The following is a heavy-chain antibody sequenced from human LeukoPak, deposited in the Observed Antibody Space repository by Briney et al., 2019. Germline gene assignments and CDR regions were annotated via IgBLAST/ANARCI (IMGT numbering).Heavy chain of an antibody. CDR1: GGSISSYY. Sequence: SETLSLTCTVSGGSISSYYWSWIRQPAGKGLEWIGRIYTSGSTNYNPSLKSRVTISVDKSKNQFSLKLSSVTAADTAVYYCARSSIAATGYYFDYWGQGTLVTVSS. CDR2: IYTSGST. CDR3: ARSSIAATGYYFDY. D-gene: IGHD6-6*01. V-gene: IGHV4-4*07. J-gene: IGHJ4*02.